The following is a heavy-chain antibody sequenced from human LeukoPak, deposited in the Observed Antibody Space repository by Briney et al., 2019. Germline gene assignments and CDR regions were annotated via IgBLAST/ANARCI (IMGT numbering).Heavy chain of an antibody. CDR2: INPNSGGT. V-gene: IGHV1-2*02. J-gene: IGHJ6*02. D-gene: IGHD3-10*01. CDR3: ARGVYYGSGSYLSPPYYGMDV. CDR1: GYTFTGCY. Sequence: ASVKVSCKASGYTFTGCYIHWVRQAPGQGLEWMGWINPNSGGTNHAQKFQGRVTMTRDTSISTAYMELSRLRSDDTAVYYCARGVYYGSGSYLSPPYYGMDVWGLGTTVTVSS.